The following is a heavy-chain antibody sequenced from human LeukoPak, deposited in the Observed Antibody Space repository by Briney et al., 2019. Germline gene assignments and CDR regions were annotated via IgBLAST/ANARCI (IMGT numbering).Heavy chain of an antibody. J-gene: IGHJ4*02. V-gene: IGHV3-7*01. CDR1: GFIFTNYF. CDR2: IKHDGSEK. CDR3: ARARVNIDY. D-gene: IGHD2/OR15-2a*01. Sequence: PGGSLRLSCAASGFIFTNYFMSWVRQAPGKGLEWVASIKHDGSEKYYVDSVRGRFTISRDNTMNSLYLQMSSLRAEDTAVYYCARARVNIDYWGQGTLVTVSS.